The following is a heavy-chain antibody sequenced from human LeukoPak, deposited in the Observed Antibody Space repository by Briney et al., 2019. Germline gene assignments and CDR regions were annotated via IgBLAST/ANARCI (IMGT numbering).Heavy chain of an antibody. CDR1: GFTFSGYT. J-gene: IGHJ4*02. CDR3: AREFEPDYFDY. CDR2: ISSSGLYI. Sequence: PGGSLRLSCIVSGFTFSGYTMHWVRQAPGKGLEWVSSISSSGLYIYFADSLKGRFTISRDNAKNPLYLQVNSLRAEDTAVYYCAREFEPDYFDYWGKGTLVTVSS. D-gene: IGHD1-14*01. V-gene: IGHV3-21*01.